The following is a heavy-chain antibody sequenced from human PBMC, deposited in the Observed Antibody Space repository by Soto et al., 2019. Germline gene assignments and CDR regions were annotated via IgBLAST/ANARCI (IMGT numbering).Heavy chain of an antibody. CDR1: GFTFDDYA. CDR3: AKDGEYGSGSYYGH. D-gene: IGHD3-10*01. J-gene: IGHJ4*02. CDR2: ISWNSGSI. Sequence: GGSLRLSCAASGFTFDDYAMHWVRQAPGKGLEWVSGISWNSGSIGYADSVKGRFTISRDNAKNSLYLQMNSLRAEDTALYYCAKDGEYGSGSYYGHWGQGTLVTVSS. V-gene: IGHV3-9*01.